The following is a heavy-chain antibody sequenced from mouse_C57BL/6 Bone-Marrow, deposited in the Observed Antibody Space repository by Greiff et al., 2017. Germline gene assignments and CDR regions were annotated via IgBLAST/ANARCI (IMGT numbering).Heavy chain of an antibody. CDR3: ARYGSYVGYYDYDVAWFAY. J-gene: IGHJ3*01. D-gene: IGHD2-4*01. Sequence: EVTLQESGPGLAKPSQTLSLTCSVTGYSITSDYWNWIRKFPGNKLEYMGYISYSGSTYYNPSLNSRISITRDTSKNQYYLQLNSVTTEDTATYYCARYGSYVGYYDYDVAWFAYWGQGTLVTVSA. CDR2: ISYSGST. CDR1: GYSITSDY. V-gene: IGHV3-8*01.